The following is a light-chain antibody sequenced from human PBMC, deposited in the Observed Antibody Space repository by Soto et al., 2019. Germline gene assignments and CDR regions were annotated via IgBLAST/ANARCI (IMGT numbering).Light chain of an antibody. CDR1: QDIRCY. J-gene: IGKJ5*01. CDR3: QHYNSFPIT. CDR2: DAS. V-gene: IGKV1-33*01. Sequence: DIQMTQSPSSLSASLGDRVTITCQASQDIRCYLNWYQQKTGQAPKLLIYDASQLETGVPSRFSGSGSGTDFTFTINSLQPEDIATYYCQHYNSFPITFGQGTRLDIK.